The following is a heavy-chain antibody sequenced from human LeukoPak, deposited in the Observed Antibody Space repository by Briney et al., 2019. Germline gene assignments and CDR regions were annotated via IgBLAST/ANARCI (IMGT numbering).Heavy chain of an antibody. D-gene: IGHD6-19*01. CDR1: GGSIGSYY. CDR3: VRDSNGWNDDFII. J-gene: IGHJ3*02. CDR2: IHHSGTK. Sequence: KPSETLSLTCTVSGGSIGSYYWSWIRQPPGKGLEWIAYIHHSGTKNYNPSLKSRVSISVDTSSNQLSLKLNSVTAADTAVYYCVRDSNGWNDDFIIWGQGTMVIVSS. V-gene: IGHV4-59*12.